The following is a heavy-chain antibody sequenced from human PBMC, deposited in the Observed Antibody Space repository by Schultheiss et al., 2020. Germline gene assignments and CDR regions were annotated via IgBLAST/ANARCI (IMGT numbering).Heavy chain of an antibody. CDR1: GGSISSSSYY. J-gene: IGHJ3*01. CDR3: ARHIVVGPGTRDAFDL. V-gene: IGHV4-39*07. Sequence: SETLSLTCTVSGGSISSSSYYWGWIRQPPGKGLEWIGYIYHSGSTYYNPSLKSRVTISVDTSKNQFSLKLSSVTAADTAVYYCARHIVVGPGTRDAFDLWGEG. D-gene: IGHD2-21*01. CDR2: IYHSGST.